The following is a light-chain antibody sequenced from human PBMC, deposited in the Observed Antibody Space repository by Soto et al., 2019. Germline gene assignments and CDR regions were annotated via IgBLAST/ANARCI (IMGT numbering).Light chain of an antibody. V-gene: IGLV1-40*01. CDR2: NNN. CDR3: QSYDSSLSGSYV. Sequence: QSVLTQPPSESGAPGQRVTISCTGSSSNIGAGYDVHWYQRLPGTAPKVLIYNNNNRPSGVPDRFSGSKSGTSASLAITGLQAEDEADYYCQSYDSSLSGSYVFGTGTKVTVL. J-gene: IGLJ1*01. CDR1: SSNIGAGYD.